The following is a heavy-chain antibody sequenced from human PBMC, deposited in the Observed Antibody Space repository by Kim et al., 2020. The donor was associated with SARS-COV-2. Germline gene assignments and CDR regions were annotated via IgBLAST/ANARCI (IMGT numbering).Heavy chain of an antibody. CDR2: ISGSGGST. CDR3: AKVQPNCGGDCYPPYNWFDP. Sequence: GGSLRLSCAASGFTFSSYAMSWVRQAPGKGLEWVSAISGSGGSTYYADSVKGRFTISRDNSKNTLYLQMNSLRAEDTAVYYCAKVQPNCGGDCYPPYNWFDPWGQGTLVTVSS. V-gene: IGHV3-23*01. J-gene: IGHJ5*02. D-gene: IGHD2-21*02. CDR1: GFTFSSYA.